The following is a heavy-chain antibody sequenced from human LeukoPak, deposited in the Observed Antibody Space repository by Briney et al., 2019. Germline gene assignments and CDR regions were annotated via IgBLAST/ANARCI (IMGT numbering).Heavy chain of an antibody. CDR2: IYHSGST. V-gene: IGHV4-30-2*01. CDR3: ANGSGSYFPAFDI. D-gene: IGHD1-26*01. J-gene: IGHJ3*02. Sequence: ASETLSLTCTVSGGSISSGGYYWSWIRQPPGKGLEWIGYIYHSGSTYYNPSLKSRVTISVDRSKNQFSLKLSSVTAADTAVYYCANGSGSYFPAFDIWGQGTMVTVSS. CDR1: GGSISSGGYY.